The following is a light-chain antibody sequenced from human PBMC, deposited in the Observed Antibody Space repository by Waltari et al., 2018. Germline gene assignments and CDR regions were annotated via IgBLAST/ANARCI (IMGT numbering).Light chain of an antibody. J-gene: IGLJ1*01. V-gene: IGLV2-14*01. Sequence: QSALTQPASVSGSPGQSITISCSGTDSDVGTYDFVSWYQHHPGKAPHLILYEVSNRPSGISNRFSASKSGNTASLTISGLQAEDEADYYCSSYTTSSAPGVFGTGTRVTVL. CDR2: EVS. CDR1: DSDVGTYDF. CDR3: SSYTTSSAPGV.